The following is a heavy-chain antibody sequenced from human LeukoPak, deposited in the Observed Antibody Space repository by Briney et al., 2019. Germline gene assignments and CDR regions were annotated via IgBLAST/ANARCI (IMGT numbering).Heavy chain of an antibody. CDR3: ARQTGSGLFILP. CDR1: GGSISSSSYY. J-gene: IGHJ4*02. D-gene: IGHD3/OR15-3a*01. V-gene: IGHV4-39*01. CDR2: IYYSGNT. Sequence: PSETLSLTCAVSGGSISSSSYYWGWIRQPPGKGLEWIGSIYYSGNTYYNASLKSQVSISIDTSKNQFSLKLTSVTAADTAVYYCARQTGSGLFILPGGQGTLVTVSS.